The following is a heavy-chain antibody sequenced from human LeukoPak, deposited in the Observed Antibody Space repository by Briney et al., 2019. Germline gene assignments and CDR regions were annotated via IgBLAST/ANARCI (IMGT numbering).Heavy chain of an antibody. V-gene: IGHV1-18*01. J-gene: IGHJ6*03. CDR2: ISAYNGNT. CDR1: GYTFTSYG. CDR3: ASTPATIYYYYMDV. D-gene: IGHD2-2*01. Sequence: ASVKVSCKASGYTFTSYGISWVRQAPGQGLEWMGWISAYNGNTNYAQKLQGRVTMTTDTSTSTAYMELRSLRSEDTAVYYCASTPATIYYYYMDVWAKGPRSPSP.